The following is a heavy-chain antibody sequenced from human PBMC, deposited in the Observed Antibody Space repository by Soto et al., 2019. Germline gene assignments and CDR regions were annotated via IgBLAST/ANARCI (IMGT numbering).Heavy chain of an antibody. CDR2: IYPGDSDT. Sequence: GESLKISCKGSGYSFTSYWIGWVRQMPGKGLEWMGIIYPGDSDTRYSPSFQGQVTISADKSISTAYLQWSSLKASDTAMYYCASSGYSGYDPHPIDYWGQGTLVTVSS. CDR1: GYSFTSYW. V-gene: IGHV5-51*01. J-gene: IGHJ4*02. D-gene: IGHD5-12*01. CDR3: ASSGYSGYDPHPIDY.